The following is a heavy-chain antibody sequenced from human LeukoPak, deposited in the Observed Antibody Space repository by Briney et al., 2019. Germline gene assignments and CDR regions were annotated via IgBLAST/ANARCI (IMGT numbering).Heavy chain of an antibody. Sequence: PGGSLRLSCAASGFTFSSYSMNWVRQAPGKGLEGISYISSSGSTKYYADSVKGRFTISRDNAQNSLYLQMNSLRDEDTAVYYCAIEGYCSGGTCYTNWFDTWGQGTLVTVSS. D-gene: IGHD2-15*01. CDR3: AIEGYCSGGTCYTNWFDT. CDR2: ISSSGSTK. CDR1: GFTFSSYS. V-gene: IGHV3-48*02. J-gene: IGHJ5*02.